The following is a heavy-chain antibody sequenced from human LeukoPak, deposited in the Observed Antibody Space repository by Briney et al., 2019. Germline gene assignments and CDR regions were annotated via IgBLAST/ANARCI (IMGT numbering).Heavy chain of an antibody. D-gene: IGHD6-19*01. CDR3: ARDGGWDAFDI. CDR1: GFTFSSYS. Sequence: GGSLRLSCAASGFTFSSYSMNWVRQAPGKGLEWVSYISSSGSTIYYADSVKGRFTISRDNAKNSLYLQMNGLRAEDTAVYYCARDGGWDAFDIWGQGTMVTVSS. CDR2: ISSSGSTI. V-gene: IGHV3-48*04. J-gene: IGHJ3*02.